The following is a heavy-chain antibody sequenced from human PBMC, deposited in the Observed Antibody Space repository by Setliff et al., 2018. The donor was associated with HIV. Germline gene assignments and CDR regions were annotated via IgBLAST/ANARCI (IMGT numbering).Heavy chain of an antibody. D-gene: IGHD2-2*01. CDR2: INVGKGDT. J-gene: IGHJ4*01. CDR1: GYTFTTYS. V-gene: IGHV1-3*01. CDR3: ARGALPAVFDFDH. Sequence: ASVKVSCKASGYTFTTYSIHWVRQAPGQSLEWMGWINVGKGDTKYSQELQGRITITTDTSANTAYMELSSLRSDDTAVYFCARGALPAVFDFDHWGHGTLVTVSS.